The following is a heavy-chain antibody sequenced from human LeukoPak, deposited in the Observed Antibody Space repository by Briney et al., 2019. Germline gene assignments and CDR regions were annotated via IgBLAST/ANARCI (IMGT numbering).Heavy chain of an antibody. CDR2: IRYDGSNK. CDR1: GFTFSSYG. D-gene: IGHD2-2*01. CDR3: AKDPYCSSTSCYGEDFGY. V-gene: IGHV3-30*02. J-gene: IGHJ4*02. Sequence: GGSLRLSCAASGFTFSSYGMHWVRQAPGKGLEWVAFIRYDGSNKYYADSVKGRFTISRDNSKNTLYLQMNSLRAEDTAVYYCAKDPYCSSTSCYGEDFGYWGQGTLVTVSS.